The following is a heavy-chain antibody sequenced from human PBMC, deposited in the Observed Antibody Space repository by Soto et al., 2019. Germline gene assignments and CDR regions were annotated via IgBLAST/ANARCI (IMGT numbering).Heavy chain of an antibody. CDR1: AFTFGDFA. J-gene: IGHJ4*02. CDR3: ARAPTGGTWPVYFDW. Sequence: VQLVESGGGLVQPGRSLRLYCTASAFTFGDFAMHWVRQVPGKGLEWVSGINWIGNYIGYADSVKGRFTVSRDNAKNSLYLQMNSLRPEDTALYFCARAPTGGTWPVYFDWWGRGTLVTVSS. D-gene: IGHD2-15*01. CDR2: INWIGNYI. V-gene: IGHV3-9*01.